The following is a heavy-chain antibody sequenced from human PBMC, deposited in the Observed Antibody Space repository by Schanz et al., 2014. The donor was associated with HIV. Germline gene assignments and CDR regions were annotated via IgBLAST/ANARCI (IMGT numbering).Heavy chain of an antibody. J-gene: IGHJ4*02. CDR2: ISYDGSNK. CDR1: GFTFSSYG. D-gene: IGHD2-2*01. Sequence: QVQLVESGGGVVQPGRSLRLSCAASGFTFSSYGMHWVRQAPGKGLEWVAVISYDGSNKYYADSVKGRFTISRDNSKNTLYLQMNSLRAEDTAVYYCARSQKGTSCCSPLDFWGQGTPVTV. V-gene: IGHV3-30*03. CDR3: ARSQKGTSCCSPLDF.